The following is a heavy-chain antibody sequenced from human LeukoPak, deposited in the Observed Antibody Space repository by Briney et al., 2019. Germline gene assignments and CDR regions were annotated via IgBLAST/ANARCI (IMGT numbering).Heavy chain of an antibody. Sequence: SETLSLTCSVSGASLSNSRYYWGWVRQPPGKGLEWIGTIYYSGTTYYNPSLKSRVSISLDTSKNPKNQFSLKLSSVTAADTAVYYCGRVSGYTYGGWGVVMYWGQGTLVTVSS. CDR3: GRVSGYTYGGWGVVMY. D-gene: IGHD5-18*01. V-gene: IGHV4-39*07. CDR2: IYYSGTT. J-gene: IGHJ4*02. CDR1: GASLSNSRYY.